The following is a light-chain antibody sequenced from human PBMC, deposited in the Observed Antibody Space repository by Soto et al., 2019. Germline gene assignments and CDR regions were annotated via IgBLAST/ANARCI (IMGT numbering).Light chain of an antibody. CDR3: ETWDSSLSAGV. V-gene: IGLV1-51*01. J-gene: IGLJ3*02. CDR2: DND. CDR1: RSNIGNNA. Sequence: QSVLTQPPSVSAAPGQNVTVSCSGSRSNIGNNAVAWYQHLPGTAPKLLIYDNDKRPSGITDRFSAPKSVTSATLAITGLQTGDEVDNYCETWDSSLSAGVFGGGTKLTVL.